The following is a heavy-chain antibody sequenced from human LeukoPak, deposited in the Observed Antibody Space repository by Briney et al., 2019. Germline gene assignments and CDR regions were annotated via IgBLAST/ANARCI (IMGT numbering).Heavy chain of an antibody. Sequence: SETLSLTCTVSGGSISSYYWSWIRQPAGKGLEWIGRIYTSGSTNYNPSLKSRVTMSVDTSKNQFSLKLSSVTAADTAVYYCARDGDGYRSNDAFDIWGQGTMVTVSS. CDR1: GGSISSYY. J-gene: IGHJ3*02. V-gene: IGHV4-4*07. D-gene: IGHD5-24*01. CDR3: ARDGDGYRSNDAFDI. CDR2: IYTSGST.